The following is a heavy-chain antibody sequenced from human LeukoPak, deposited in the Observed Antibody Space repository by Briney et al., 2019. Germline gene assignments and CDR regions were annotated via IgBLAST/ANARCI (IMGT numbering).Heavy chain of an antibody. CDR2: IYPGDSDT. V-gene: IGHV5-51*01. J-gene: IGHJ6*02. CDR3: ARHGCSSTSCDARYYYYGMDV. CDR1: GYSFTSYW. D-gene: IGHD2-2*01. Sequence: GESLKISCKGSGYSFTSYWIGWARQMPGKGLEWMGIIYPGDSDTRYSPSFQGQVTISADKSISTAYLQWSSLKASDTAMYYCARHGCSSTSCDARYYYYGMDVWGQGTTVTVSS.